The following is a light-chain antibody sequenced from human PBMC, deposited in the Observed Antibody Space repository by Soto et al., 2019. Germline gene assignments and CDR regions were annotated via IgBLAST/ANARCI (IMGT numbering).Light chain of an antibody. J-gene: IGLJ1*01. Sequence: QSALTQPASVSGSPEQSITISCTGTSSDVGSYNLVSWYQQHPGKAPKVMIYEATKRPSGVSNRFSGSKSGNTASLTISGLQAEDEADYYCSSYAGSNNFVAFGSGTKLTVL. CDR2: EAT. V-gene: IGLV2-23*02. CDR3: SSYAGSNNFVA. CDR1: SSDVGSYNL.